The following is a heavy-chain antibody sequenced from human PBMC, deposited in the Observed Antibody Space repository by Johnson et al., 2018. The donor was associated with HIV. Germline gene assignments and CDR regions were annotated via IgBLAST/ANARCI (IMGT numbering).Heavy chain of an antibody. CDR1: GFTFSSYG. Sequence: QMQLVESGGDLVQPGGSLRLSCAASGFTFSSYGMHWVRQAPGKGLEWVAVIWYDGTNRYYGDSVKGRFTISRDNSKNTLYLQMNSLRAEDTAVYYCAREMATIRGYAFDIWGQGTMVTVSS. D-gene: IGHD5-24*01. V-gene: IGHV3-33*08. CDR3: AREMATIRGYAFDI. CDR2: IWYDGTNR. J-gene: IGHJ3*02.